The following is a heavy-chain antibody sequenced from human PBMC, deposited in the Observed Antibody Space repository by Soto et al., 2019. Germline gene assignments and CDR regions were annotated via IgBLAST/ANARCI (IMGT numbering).Heavy chain of an antibody. V-gene: IGHV4-59*12. J-gene: IGHJ5*02. CDR2: IYYAGST. CDR1: GGSMISYY. Sequence: SETLSLTCTVSGGSMISYYWSWIRQPPGRGLEWIGFIYYAGSTKYNPSLNSRVAISVDTSKIQFSLKLSSVTAADTAVYYCARAPYFDVLTAPFDPWGQGALVTVSS. D-gene: IGHD3-9*01. CDR3: ARAPYFDVLTAPFDP.